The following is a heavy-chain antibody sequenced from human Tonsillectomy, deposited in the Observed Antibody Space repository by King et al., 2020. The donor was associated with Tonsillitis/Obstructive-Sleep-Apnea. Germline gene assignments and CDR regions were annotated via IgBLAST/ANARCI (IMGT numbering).Heavy chain of an antibody. J-gene: IGHJ3*02. V-gene: IGHV4-39*07. CDR1: GGSISSSSYY. CDR3: ARELDSSGPNGAFDI. Sequence: PLQESGPGLVKPSETLSLTCTVSGGSISSSSYYWGWIRQPPGKGLEWIGSIYYSGSTYYNPSLKSRVTISVDTSKNQFSLKLSSVTAADTAVYYCARELDSSGPNGAFDIWGQGTMVTVSS. D-gene: IGHD3-22*01. CDR2: IYYSGST.